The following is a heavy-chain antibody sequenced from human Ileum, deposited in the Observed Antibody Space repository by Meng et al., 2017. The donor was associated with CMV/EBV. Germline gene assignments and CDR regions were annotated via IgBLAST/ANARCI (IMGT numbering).Heavy chain of an antibody. V-gene: IGHV3-21*06. CDR1: GFTFSRYK. J-gene: IGHJ4*02. CDR2: ISSGSYCI. Sequence: GGSLRLSCAASGFTFSRYKMNWVRQAPGKGLEWVSSISSGSYCIYYADSVKGRFTISRDNDKNSLFLQMNSLRPEDTAVYYCARDPDIIFRDGGVYFDYWGQGTLVTVSS. D-gene: IGHD2-21*01. CDR3: ARDPDIIFRDGGVYFDY.